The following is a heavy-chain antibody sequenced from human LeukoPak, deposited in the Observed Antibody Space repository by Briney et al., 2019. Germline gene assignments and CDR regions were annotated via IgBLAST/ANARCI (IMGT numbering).Heavy chain of an antibody. CDR2: IFYSGST. Sequence: SETLSLTCTVSGGSISSYYWSWIRQPPGKGLEWIGYIFYSGSTNYNPSLKSRVTISVDTSKNQFSLKLNSVTAADTAVYYCAREDGGDDSGVGFDLWGQGTRVSVS. CDR1: GGSISSYY. J-gene: IGHJ5*02. CDR3: AREDGGDDSGVGFDL. V-gene: IGHV4-59*13. D-gene: IGHD3-10*01.